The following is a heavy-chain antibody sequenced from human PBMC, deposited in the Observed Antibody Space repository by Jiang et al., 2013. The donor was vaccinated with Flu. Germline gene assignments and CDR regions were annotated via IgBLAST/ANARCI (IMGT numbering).Heavy chain of an antibody. D-gene: IGHD3-16*02. CDR2: INTKNGNP. J-gene: IGHJ4*03. Sequence: QSGSELKEPGASVKVSCRASGYAFSDNGMSWVRQAPGQGLEWMGWINTKNGNPTYAQVFTGRFVFSLDTSVSTAYLQITSLKAEDTAVYYCARDRVNIWGYYRHDFDYWGQGTVVTVSS. CDR3: ARDRVNIWGYYRHDFDY. V-gene: IGHV7-4-1*02. CDR1: GYAFSDNG.